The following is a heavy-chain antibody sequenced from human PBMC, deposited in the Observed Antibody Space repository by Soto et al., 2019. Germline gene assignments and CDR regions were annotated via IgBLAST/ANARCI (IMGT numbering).Heavy chain of an antibody. J-gene: IGHJ6*03. D-gene: IGHD3-10*01. V-gene: IGHV4-31*03. CDR3: AREGSTMVRPPTDYYYYMDV. CDR2: IYYSGST. Sequence: QVQLQESGPGLVKPSQSLSLTCTVSGGSISSGGYYWSWIRQHPGKGLEWIGYIYYSGSTYYNPSLKSRVTISVDTSKNQFSLKLSSVTAADTAVYYCAREGSTMVRPPTDYYYYMDVWGKGTTVTVSS. CDR1: GGSISSGGYY.